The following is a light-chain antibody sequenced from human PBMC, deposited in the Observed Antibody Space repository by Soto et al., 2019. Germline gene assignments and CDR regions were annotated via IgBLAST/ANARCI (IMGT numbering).Light chain of an antibody. Sequence: DIQMTQSPSTLSASVGDRVTITCRASQTINRWLAWYQQKPGKAPKLLIYKASALRTGVPSRFSGSGSGTEFPLTISSLQPDDYATYYCQQYNSYSYTFGQGTKLEIK. CDR1: QTINRW. J-gene: IGKJ2*01. CDR2: KAS. V-gene: IGKV1-5*03. CDR3: QQYNSYSYT.